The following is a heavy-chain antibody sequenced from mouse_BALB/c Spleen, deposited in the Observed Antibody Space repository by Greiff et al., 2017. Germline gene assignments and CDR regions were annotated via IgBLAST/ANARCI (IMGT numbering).Heavy chain of an antibody. CDR1: GFSLTSYG. J-gene: IGHJ4*01. D-gene: IGHD2-3*01. CDR3: ARDDGYLYYAMDY. V-gene: IGHV2-9*02. Sequence: VQLVESGPGLVAPSQSLSITCTVSGFSLTSYGVHWVRQPPGKGLEWLGVIWAGGSTNYNSALMSRLSISKDNSKSQVFLKMNSLQTDDTAMYYCARDDGYLYYAMDYWGQGTSVTVSS. CDR2: IWAGGST.